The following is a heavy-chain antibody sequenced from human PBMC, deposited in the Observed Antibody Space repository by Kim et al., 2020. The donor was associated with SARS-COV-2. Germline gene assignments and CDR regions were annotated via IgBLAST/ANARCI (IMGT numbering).Heavy chain of an antibody. Sequence: GGSLRLSCAASGFTFSSYEMNWVRQAPGKGLEWVSYISSSGSTIYYADSVKGRFTISRDNAKNSLYLQMNSLRAEDTAVYYCARGDYGYYYYGMDVWGQGTTVTVSS. CDR2: ISSSGSTI. CDR1: GFTFSSYE. V-gene: IGHV3-48*03. J-gene: IGHJ6*02. CDR3: ARGDYGYYYYGMDV. D-gene: IGHD4-17*01.